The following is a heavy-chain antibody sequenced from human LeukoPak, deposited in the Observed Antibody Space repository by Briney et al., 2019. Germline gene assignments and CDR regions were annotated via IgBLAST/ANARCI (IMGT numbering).Heavy chain of an antibody. V-gene: IGHV4-34*01. CDR1: GGSFNGFY. D-gene: IGHD5-12*01. CDR3: ARGLSRDVVLVLGVTTRTNYYGLDV. CDR2: ISHTGIT. J-gene: IGHJ6*02. Sequence: PSETLSLTCTVSGGSFNGFYWTWIRQPPGKGPEWIGEISHTGITNYNPSLKSRVSISLDTSKNQLPLSLSSVTAADTAVYYCARGLSRDVVLVLGVTTRTNYYGLDVWGQGTTVTVSS.